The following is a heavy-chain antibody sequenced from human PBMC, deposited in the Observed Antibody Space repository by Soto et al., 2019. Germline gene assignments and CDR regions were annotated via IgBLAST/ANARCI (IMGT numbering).Heavy chain of an antibody. V-gene: IGHV1-8*01. J-gene: IGHJ3*02. Sequence: ASVKVSWKASGYTFTSYDINWVRQATGQGLDCIGWMNPNSGNTGYAQKFQGRVTMTRNTSISTAYMELSSLRSEDTAVYYCASAGDGSGYYYVNVAFDIWGQGTMDTVSS. CDR2: MNPNSGNT. CDR1: GYTFTSYD. CDR3: ASAGDGSGYYYVNVAFDI. D-gene: IGHD3-22*01.